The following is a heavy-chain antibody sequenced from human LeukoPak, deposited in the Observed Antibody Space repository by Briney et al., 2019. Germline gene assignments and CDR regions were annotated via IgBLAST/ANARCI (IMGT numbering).Heavy chain of an antibody. J-gene: IGHJ4*02. V-gene: IGHV1-18*01. D-gene: IGHD3-16*01. Sequence: ASVKVSCKGSGYTFATYGVSWVRQAPGQGLEWMGWISAHYGDTNFARRLQDRVTLTTDTSTSTAYMELRSLKSDDTAVYYFARSQGGSFDFWGQGTPVTVSS. CDR2: ISAHYGDT. CDR3: ARSQGGSFDF. CDR1: GYTFATYG.